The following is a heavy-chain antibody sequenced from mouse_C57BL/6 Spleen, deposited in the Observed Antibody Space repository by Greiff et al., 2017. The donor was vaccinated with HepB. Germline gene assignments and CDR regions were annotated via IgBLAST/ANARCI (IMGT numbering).Heavy chain of an antibody. J-gene: IGHJ1*03. D-gene: IGHD1-1*01. CDR1: GFTFSDFY. Sequence: EVQLVESGGGLVQSGRSLRLSCATSGFTFSDFYMEWVRQAPGKGLEWIAASRNKANDYTTEYSASVKGRFIVSRDTSQSILYLQMNALRAEDTAIYYCARGPYYGSSYWYFDVWGTGTTVTVSS. CDR2: SRNKANDYTT. V-gene: IGHV7-1*01. CDR3: ARGPYYGSSYWYFDV.